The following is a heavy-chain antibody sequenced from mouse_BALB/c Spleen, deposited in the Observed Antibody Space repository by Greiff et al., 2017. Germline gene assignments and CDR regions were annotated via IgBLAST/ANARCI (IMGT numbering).Heavy chain of an antibody. CDR2: IWAGGST. V-gene: IGHV2-9*02. CDR1: GFSFTSYG. Sequence: VKLQQSGPGLVAPSQCLSISCTASGFSFTSYGVHWVRQPPGKGLEWLGIIWAGGSTNYNSDLMSRRSTSKDNSKSQIVLKMNSLQTDDTATDYCARDPYEDRCFDVWGEGTTVTVSS. D-gene: IGHD2-3*01. J-gene: IGHJ1*01. CDR3: ARDPYEDRCFDV.